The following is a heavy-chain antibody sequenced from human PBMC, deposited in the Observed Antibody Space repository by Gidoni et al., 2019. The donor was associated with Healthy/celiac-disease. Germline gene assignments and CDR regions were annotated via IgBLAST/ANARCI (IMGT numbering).Heavy chain of an antibody. D-gene: IGHD6-19*01. V-gene: IGHV4-59*01. CDR3: ARAQIVVADFDY. CDR1: GCSISSYY. CDR2: IYYSGST. J-gene: IGHJ4*02. Sequence: QVQLHESGPGQVKPSETLSLTCTVAGCSISSYYWSWIRQPPGKGLELIGYIYYSGSTNYNTSLKSRVTISVDTSKNQFSLKMSCVTAADTAVYYCARAQIVVADFDYWGQGTLVTVSS.